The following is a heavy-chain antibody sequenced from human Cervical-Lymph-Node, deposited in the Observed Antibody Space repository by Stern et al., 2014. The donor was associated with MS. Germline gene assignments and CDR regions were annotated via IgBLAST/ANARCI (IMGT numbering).Heavy chain of an antibody. Sequence: QVQLVQSGAEVKKPGASVKVSCKASGYTFTDYYMHWVRQAPGQGLEWMGRINPNSDDAKYAQKFQGRVTMTRDTSISTAYMELSRLKSDDTGVYYCARDAMLVEEGLDVWGQGTTVTVS. V-gene: IGHV1-2*05. CDR1: GYTFTDYY. CDR2: INPNSDDA. J-gene: IGHJ6*02. D-gene: IGHD3-10*02. CDR3: ARDAMLVEEGLDV.